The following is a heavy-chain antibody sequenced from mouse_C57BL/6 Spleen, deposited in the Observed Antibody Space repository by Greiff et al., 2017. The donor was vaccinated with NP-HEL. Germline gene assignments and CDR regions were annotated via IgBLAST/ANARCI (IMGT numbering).Heavy chain of an antibody. D-gene: IGHD1-1*02. J-gene: IGHJ4*01. CDR3: ARIRGPYGHYAMDY. CDR2: IWTGGGT. CDR1: GFSLTSYA. Sequence: VKLMESGPGLEAPSQSLSITCTVSGFSLTSYAISWVRQPPGKGLEWLGVIWTGGGTNYNSALKSRLSISKDNSKSQVFLKMNSLQTDDTARYYCARIRGPYGHYAMDYWGQGTSVTVSS. V-gene: IGHV2-9-1*01.